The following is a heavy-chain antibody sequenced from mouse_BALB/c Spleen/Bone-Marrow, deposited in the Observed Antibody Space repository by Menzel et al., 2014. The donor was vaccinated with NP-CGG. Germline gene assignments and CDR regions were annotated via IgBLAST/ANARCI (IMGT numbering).Heavy chain of an antibody. D-gene: IGHD1-1*01. CDR1: GYSFTSYW. V-gene: IGHV1-5*01. CDR2: IYPGNSDT. Sequence: EVQLQQSGTVLARPGASVKMSCKASGYSFTSYWMHWVKQRPGQGLEWIGAIYPGNSDTSYNQKFKGKAKLTAVTSANTAYMELSSRTNEDSAVYYCTRFGSSYDWYFDVWGAGTTVTVSS. CDR3: TRFGSSYDWYFDV. J-gene: IGHJ1*01.